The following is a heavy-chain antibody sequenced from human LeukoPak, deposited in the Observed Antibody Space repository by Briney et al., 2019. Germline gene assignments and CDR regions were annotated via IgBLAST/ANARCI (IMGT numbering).Heavy chain of an antibody. V-gene: IGHV4-4*02. D-gene: IGHD3-10*01. Sequence: PSETLSLTCGVSGGSISSTNWWSWVRQPPGQGLEWIGEISLTGQTNYNPSLKSRVTISVDTSKNQFSLRLSSVTAADTAVYYCARRRGTRFGGEPMSYFDYWGQGTLVTVSS. CDR2: ISLTGQT. CDR1: GGSISSTNW. J-gene: IGHJ4*02. CDR3: ARRRGTRFGGEPMSYFDY.